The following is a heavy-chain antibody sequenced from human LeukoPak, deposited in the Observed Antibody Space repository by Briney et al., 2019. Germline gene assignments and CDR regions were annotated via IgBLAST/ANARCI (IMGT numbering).Heavy chain of an antibody. J-gene: IGHJ4*02. CDR3: AKWGAPPKDRIQDY. V-gene: IGHV3-23*01. CDR2: ISGSGGST. D-gene: IGHD1-26*01. Sequence: PGGSLRLSCAASGFTFSSYAMSWVRQAPGKGLEWVSAISGSGGSTYYADSVKGRFTISRDNSKNTLYLQMNSLRAEDTAVYYCAKWGAPPKDRIQDYWGQGTLVTVSS. CDR1: GFTFSSYA.